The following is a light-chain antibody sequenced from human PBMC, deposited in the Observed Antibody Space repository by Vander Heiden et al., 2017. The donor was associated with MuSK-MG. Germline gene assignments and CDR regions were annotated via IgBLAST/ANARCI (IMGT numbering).Light chain of an antibody. CDR2: GAS. V-gene: IGKV1-39*01. CDR1: QSISSY. Sequence: DLQLTQSPSSLSASVGDRVTITCRASQSISSYLDWYQQKPGKAPKLLIYGASSLQSGVPSRFSGSGSGTDFTLTISRLQPEDFATYYCQQCYSTLWTFGQGTKVEIK. CDR3: QQCYSTLWT. J-gene: IGKJ1*01.